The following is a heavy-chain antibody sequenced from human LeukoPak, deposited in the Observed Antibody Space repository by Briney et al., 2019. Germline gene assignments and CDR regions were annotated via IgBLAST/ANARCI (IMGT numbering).Heavy chain of an antibody. D-gene: IGHD6-13*01. V-gene: IGHV3-23*01. Sequence: PGGSLRLSCAASGFTFSSHAMSWVRQAPGKWLEWVSAISGSGGSIYYAASVKGRFTISRDNSKNTLYLQMNGLRAEDTAVYYCAEASIATAGILDYWGQGTLVTVSS. CDR2: ISGSGGSI. J-gene: IGHJ4*02. CDR3: AEASIATAGILDY. CDR1: GFTFSSHA.